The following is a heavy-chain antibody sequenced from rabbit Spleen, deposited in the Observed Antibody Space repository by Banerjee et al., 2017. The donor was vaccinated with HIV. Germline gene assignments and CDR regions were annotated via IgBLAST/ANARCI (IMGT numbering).Heavy chain of an antibody. CDR3: ARDSGTSFSSYGMDL. V-gene: IGHV1S40*01. CDR1: GFSFSSSYY. CDR2: IDTGSRDFT. Sequence: QSLEESGGDLVKPGASLTLTCTASGFSFSSSYYVCWVRQAPGKGLEWIACIDTGSRDFTYYASWAKGRFTISKTSSTTVTLQMTSLTAADTATYFCARDSGTSFSSYGMDLWGPGTLVTVS. J-gene: IGHJ6*01. D-gene: IGHD8-1*01.